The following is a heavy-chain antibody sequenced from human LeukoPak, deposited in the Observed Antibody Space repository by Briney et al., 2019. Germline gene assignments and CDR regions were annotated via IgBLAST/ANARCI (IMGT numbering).Heavy chain of an antibody. CDR2: ISAYNGNT. V-gene: IGHV1-18*01. J-gene: IGHJ4*02. CDR3: ARDRWEAARPDGFDY. Sequence: GASVKVSCKASGYTFTSYGISWVRQAPGQGLEWMGWISAYNGNTNYAQKLQGRVTMTTDTSTSTAYMELRSLRSDDTAVYYCARDRWEAARPDGFDYWGQGTLVTVSS. CDR1: GYTFTSYG. D-gene: IGHD6-6*01.